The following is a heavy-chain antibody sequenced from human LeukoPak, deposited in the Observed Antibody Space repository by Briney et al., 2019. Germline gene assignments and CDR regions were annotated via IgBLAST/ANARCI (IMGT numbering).Heavy chain of an antibody. Sequence: GESLKISCKGSGYSFTSYWISWVRQMPGKGLEWMGIIYPGDPDTRYSPSFQGQVTISADKSISTAYLQWSSLKASDTAMYYCASTSLDNCSGGSCSFDYWGQGTLVTVSS. CDR1: GYSFTSYW. V-gene: IGHV5-51*01. CDR3: ASTSLDNCSGGSCSFDY. J-gene: IGHJ4*02. D-gene: IGHD2-15*01. CDR2: IYPGDPDT.